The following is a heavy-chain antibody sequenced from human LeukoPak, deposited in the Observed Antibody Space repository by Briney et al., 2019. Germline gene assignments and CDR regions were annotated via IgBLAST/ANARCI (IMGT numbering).Heavy chain of an antibody. CDR3: ARATYYDILTGYPHYYYGMDV. CDR2: IKQDGSEK. Sequence: PGGSLRLSCAASGFTFSSYWMSWVRQAPGKGLEWVANIKQDGSEKYYVDSVKGRFAVSRDNAKNPLYLQMNSLRAEDTAVYYCARATYYDILTGYPHYYYGMDVWGQGTTVTVSS. CDR1: GFTFSSYW. J-gene: IGHJ6*02. V-gene: IGHV3-7*01. D-gene: IGHD3-9*01.